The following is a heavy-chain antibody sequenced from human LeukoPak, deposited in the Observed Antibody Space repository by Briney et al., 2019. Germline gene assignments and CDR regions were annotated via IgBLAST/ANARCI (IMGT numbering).Heavy chain of an antibody. CDR3: ARDRPSYGSGRRTRTDY. V-gene: IGHV3-21*01. CDR2: ISSSSSYI. CDR1: GFTFSSYS. D-gene: IGHD3-10*01. Sequence: GGSLRLSCAASGFTFSSYSMNWVRQAPGKGLEWVSSISSSSSYIYYADSVKGRFTISRDNAKNSLYLQMNSLRAEDTAVYYCARDRPSYGSGRRTRTDYWGQGTLVTVSS. J-gene: IGHJ4*02.